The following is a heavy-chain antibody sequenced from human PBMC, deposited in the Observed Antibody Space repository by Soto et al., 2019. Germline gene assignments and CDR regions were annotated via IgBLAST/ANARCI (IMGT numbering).Heavy chain of an antibody. D-gene: IGHD3-22*01. J-gene: IGHJ4*02. Sequence: QVQLVQSGAEVKKPGASVKVSCKASGYTFTSYDINWVRQATGQGLEWMGWMNPNSGNTGYAQKFQGRVTMTRNTSISTAYMELSSLRSEDTAVYYCARVLLKYYYDSSGYEFGYWGQGTLVTVSS. CDR3: ARVLLKYYYDSSGYEFGY. V-gene: IGHV1-8*01. CDR1: GYTFTSYD. CDR2: MNPNSGNT.